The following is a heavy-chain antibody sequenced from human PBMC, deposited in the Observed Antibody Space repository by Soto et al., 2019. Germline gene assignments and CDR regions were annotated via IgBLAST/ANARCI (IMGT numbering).Heavy chain of an antibody. CDR1: GYTFTSYD. Sequence: QVQLVQSGAEVKKPGASVKVSCKASGYTFTSYDINWVRQATGQGLEWMGWMNPNSGNTGYAQKFQGRVTMTRNTSISTAYMELSSLRSEDTAVYYCVGGVGTPPYYYYGMDVWGQGTTVTVSS. J-gene: IGHJ6*02. V-gene: IGHV1-8*01. D-gene: IGHD2-15*01. CDR2: MNPNSGNT. CDR3: VGGVGTPPYYYYGMDV.